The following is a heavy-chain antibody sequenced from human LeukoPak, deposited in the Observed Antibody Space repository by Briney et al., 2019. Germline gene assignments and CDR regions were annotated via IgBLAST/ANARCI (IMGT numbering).Heavy chain of an antibody. J-gene: IGHJ4*02. V-gene: IGHV4-39*07. CDR2: IYYSGST. CDR1: GDSISSSNYY. Sequence: SEALSLTCTVSGDSISSSNYYWGWIRQPPGKGLEWIGSIYYSGSTYFNPSLKSRVTISVDTSKNQFSLKLSSVTAADTAVYYCARDSAYYDILTGYYGRGHDYWGQGTLVTVSS. CDR3: ARDSAYYDILTGYYGRGHDY. D-gene: IGHD3-9*01.